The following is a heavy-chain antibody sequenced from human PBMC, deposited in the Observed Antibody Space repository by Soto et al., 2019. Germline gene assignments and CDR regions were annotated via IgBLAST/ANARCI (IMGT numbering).Heavy chain of an antibody. D-gene: IGHD2-2*01. J-gene: IGHJ5*01. Sequence: QVQLVQSGAEVKKPGSSVKLSCKASGGPFSSYHISWVRQAPGQGLEWVGRIIPILGRANNAQHFQGRVTITADTSTNTGYMELSSLTSEATAVYYCAKVGGPTSSNWFDAWGHGTLVTVSS. CDR3: AKVGGPTSSNWFDA. V-gene: IGHV1-69*08. CDR1: GGPFSSYH. CDR2: IIPILGRA.